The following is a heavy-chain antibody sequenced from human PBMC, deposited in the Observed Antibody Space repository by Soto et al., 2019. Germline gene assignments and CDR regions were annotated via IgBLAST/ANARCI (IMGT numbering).Heavy chain of an antibody. CDR1: GFTFSDYD. Sequence: QVQLVESGGGLVKPGGSLRLSCAASGFTFSDYDMSWIRQAPGKGLEWVSSISSSSSYTNYADSVKGRFTISRDNAKNSIYLLMNSMGAEDTAVYYGARRGETTHVYFDLWGRGTLVTVSS. CDR2: ISSSSSYT. D-gene: IGHD3-10*01. J-gene: IGHJ2*01. V-gene: IGHV3-11*06. CDR3: ARRGETTHVYFDL.